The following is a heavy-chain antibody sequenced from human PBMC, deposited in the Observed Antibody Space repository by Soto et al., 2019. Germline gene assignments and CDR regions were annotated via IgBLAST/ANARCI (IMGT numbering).Heavy chain of an antibody. V-gene: IGHV1-69*13. CDR3: ERDTSDTEYGMDV. CDR1: GGTFSSYA. J-gene: IGHJ6*02. Sequence: SVKVSCKASGGTFSSYAISWVRQAPGQGLEWMGGIIPIFGTANYAQKFQGRVTITADESTSTAYMELSSLRSEDTAVYYCERDTSDTEYGMDVWGQGTTVTVSS. D-gene: IGHD5-18*01. CDR2: IIPIFGTA.